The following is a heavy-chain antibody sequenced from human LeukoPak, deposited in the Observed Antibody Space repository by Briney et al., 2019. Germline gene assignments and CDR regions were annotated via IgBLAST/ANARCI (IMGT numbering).Heavy chain of an antibody. CDR3: ARAGLTFRGVGAATNWFDP. Sequence: PSETLSLTYTVSGGSISGSSYSWSWIRQPPGKGLEWIGYIYHSGSTYYNPSLKSRVTISVDRSKNQFSLKLSSVTAADTAVYYCARAGLTFRGVGAATNWFDPWGQGTLVTVSS. CDR1: GGSISGSSYS. CDR2: IYHSGST. V-gene: IGHV4-30-2*01. D-gene: IGHD3-16*01. J-gene: IGHJ5*02.